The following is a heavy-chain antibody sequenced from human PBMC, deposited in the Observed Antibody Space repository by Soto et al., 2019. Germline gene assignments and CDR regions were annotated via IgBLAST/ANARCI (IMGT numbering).Heavy chain of an antibody. Sequence: EVQLLESGGGLVQPGGSLRLSCAASGFTFSTYALSWVCQAPGKGLEWVSGLFGSGGGISYADSVKGRFTISSDNSNNILYLQKHNQRVEDTVVYYCAKDRLLDGLWPFDHWGQGTLVTVSS. CDR3: AKDRLLDGLWPFDH. CDR1: GFTFSTYA. D-gene: IGHD2-15*01. V-gene: IGHV3-23*01. CDR2: LFGSGGGI. J-gene: IGHJ4*02.